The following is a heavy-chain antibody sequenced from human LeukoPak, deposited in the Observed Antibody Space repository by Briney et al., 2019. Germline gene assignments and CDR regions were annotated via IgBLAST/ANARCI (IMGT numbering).Heavy chain of an antibody. D-gene: IGHD3-16*01. Sequence: GGSLRLSCAASGFTFSGSAMHWVRQASGKGLEWVGRIRSKANSYATAYAASVKGRFTISRDDSKNTAYLQMNSLKTEDTAVYYCTRHAVGDDVDYWGQGTPVTVSS. CDR3: TRHAVGDDVDY. J-gene: IGHJ4*02. V-gene: IGHV3-73*01. CDR1: GFTFSGSA. CDR2: IRSKANSYAT.